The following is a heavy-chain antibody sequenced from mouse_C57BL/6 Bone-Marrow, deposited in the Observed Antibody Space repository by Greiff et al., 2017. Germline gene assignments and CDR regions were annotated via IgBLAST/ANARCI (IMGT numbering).Heavy chain of an antibody. CDR2: ISYSGST. V-gene: IGHV3-1*01. Sequence: EVKLVESGPGMVKPSQSLSLTCTVTGYSITSGYDWHWIRHFPGNKLEWMGYISYSGSTNYNPSLKSRISITHDTSKNHFFLKLNSVTTEDTATYYCARALPGYYFDYWGQGTTLTVSS. J-gene: IGHJ2*01. CDR3: ARALPGYYFDY. CDR1: GYSITSGYD. D-gene: IGHD5-5*01.